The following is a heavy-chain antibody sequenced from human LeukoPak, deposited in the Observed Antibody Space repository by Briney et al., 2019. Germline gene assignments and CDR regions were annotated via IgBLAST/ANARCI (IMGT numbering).Heavy chain of an antibody. D-gene: IGHD5-12*01. Sequence: SETLSLTCTVSGVSINNYYWSWIRQPPGKGLEWIGYIYTTGSTKYNPSLRSRVTISVDTSKNQFSLKLSSVTAADTAVYYCARQSLPTRGYNFGYSYYFDYWGQGTLVTVSS. V-gene: IGHV4-4*09. CDR2: IYTTGST. J-gene: IGHJ4*02. CDR3: ARQSLPTRGYNFGYSYYFDY. CDR1: GVSINNYY.